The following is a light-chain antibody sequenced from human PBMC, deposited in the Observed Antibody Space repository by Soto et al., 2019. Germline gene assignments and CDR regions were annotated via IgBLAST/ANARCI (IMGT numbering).Light chain of an antibody. Sequence: QTVVTQEPSLTVSTGGTVTLTCGSSTGGVTGGNYPNWFQQKPGQAPKALIYSTTNKHSWTPARFSGSLLGGKAALTLSTVQPEDEAEYYCLLYYGGTHYVFGPGTKVTVL. CDR1: TGGVTGGNY. J-gene: IGLJ1*01. CDR2: STT. V-gene: IGLV7-43*01. CDR3: LLYYGGTHYV.